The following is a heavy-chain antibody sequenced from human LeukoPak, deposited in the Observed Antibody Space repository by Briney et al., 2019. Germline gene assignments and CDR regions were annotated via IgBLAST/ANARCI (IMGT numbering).Heavy chain of an antibody. CDR1: GFTFSNAY. Sequence: PGGSLRLSCAASGFTFSNAYMSWVRQAPGKGLEWVGRIKTKTDGGTTEYAAPVKGRFTISRDDSKNTLYLQMLSLETEDTAVYSCAAGHPLVVGTQPFDFWGQGTLVTVSS. CDR3: AAGHPLVVGTQPFDF. D-gene: IGHD2-15*01. V-gene: IGHV3-15*01. CDR2: IKTKTDGGTT. J-gene: IGHJ4*02.